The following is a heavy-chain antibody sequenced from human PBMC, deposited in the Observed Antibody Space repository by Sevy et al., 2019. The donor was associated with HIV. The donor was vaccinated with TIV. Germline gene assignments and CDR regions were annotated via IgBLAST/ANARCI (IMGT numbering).Heavy chain of an antibody. Sequence: GGSLRLSCAASGFTFNTHVMNWVRQAPGKGLEWVSSISGFGNTYYADSVRGRFTIYRKKAKNTLYLQMNSLRADDTAVYYCAKVLNPALESMMEVTVRSLKGFDVWGQGTMVTVSS. V-gene: IGHV3-23*01. CDR1: GFTFNTHV. CDR3: AKVLNPALESMMEVTVRSLKGFDV. CDR2: ISGFGNT. D-gene: IGHD3-22*01. J-gene: IGHJ3*01.